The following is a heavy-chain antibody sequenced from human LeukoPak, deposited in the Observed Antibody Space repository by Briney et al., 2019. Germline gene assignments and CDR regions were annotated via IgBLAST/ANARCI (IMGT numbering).Heavy chain of an antibody. D-gene: IGHD4-11*01. CDR1: RFTFSHYG. J-gene: IGHJ4*02. Sequence: GGSLRLSCAASRFTFSHYGMHWVRQAPGKGLEWVAVIWNDGSNKYYADSVKGRFTVSRDNSRNRLYLQMNSLRPEDTAVYYCAKDAQRGFDYSNSLENWGQGTLVTVSS. CDR2: IWNDGSNK. V-gene: IGHV3-33*06. CDR3: AKDAQRGFDYSNSLEN.